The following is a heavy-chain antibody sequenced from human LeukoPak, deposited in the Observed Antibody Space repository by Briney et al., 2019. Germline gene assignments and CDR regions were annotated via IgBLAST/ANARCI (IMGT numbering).Heavy chain of an antibody. D-gene: IGHD4-23*01. Sequence: SETLSLTCTVSGDSISGYYWSWIRQPPGKGLEWIGYIYYSGSTNYNPSLKSRVTISVDTSKNQFSLKVSSVTAADTAVYYCARGGYGGASPFDYWGQGTLVTVSP. CDR1: GDSISGYY. J-gene: IGHJ4*02. CDR2: IYYSGST. CDR3: ARGGYGGASPFDY. V-gene: IGHV4-59*01.